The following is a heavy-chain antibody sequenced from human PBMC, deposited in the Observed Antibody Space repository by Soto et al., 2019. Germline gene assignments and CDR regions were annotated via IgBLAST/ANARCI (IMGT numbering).Heavy chain of an antibody. Sequence: PSETLSLTCAVYGGSFSGYYWSWTRQPPGKGLEWIGEINHSGSTNYNPSLKSRVTISVDTSKNQFSLKLSSVTAADTAVYYCARELTEDYYDSSEIDYWGQGTLVTVSS. CDR3: ARELTEDYYDSSEIDY. V-gene: IGHV4-34*01. CDR1: GGSFSGYY. CDR2: INHSGST. J-gene: IGHJ4*02. D-gene: IGHD3-22*01.